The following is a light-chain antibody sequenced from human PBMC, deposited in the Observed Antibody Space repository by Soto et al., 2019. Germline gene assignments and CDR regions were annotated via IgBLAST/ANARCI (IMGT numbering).Light chain of an antibody. V-gene: IGKV1-5*01. CDR2: GAS. CDR1: QSIRYY. CDR3: QHQNRYSQT. J-gene: IGKJ1*01. Sequence: DIQLTQSPPTLSASVGDRVTITCRASQSIRYYLAWYQQMPGKAPKLLIYGASSLQSGVPSRFSGSGSGTEFTLTISSLQPDDFATYFCQHQNRYSQTFGQGTKVEIK.